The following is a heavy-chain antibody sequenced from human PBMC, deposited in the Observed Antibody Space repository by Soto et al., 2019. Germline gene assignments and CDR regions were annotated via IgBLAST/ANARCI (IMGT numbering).Heavy chain of an antibody. V-gene: IGHV4-4*07. CDR3: ARGLHSSGWVWVNRGFDI. CDR2: IYTSGST. Sequence: QVQLQESGPGLVKPSETLSLTCTVSGGSISRYYWSWIRQPAGKGLEWIGRIYTSGSTNYNPSLKSRVTMSVDTSKHQFSLKLSSVTAADTAVYYCARGLHSSGWVWVNRGFDIWGQGTMVTVSS. CDR1: GGSISRYY. D-gene: IGHD6-19*01. J-gene: IGHJ3*02.